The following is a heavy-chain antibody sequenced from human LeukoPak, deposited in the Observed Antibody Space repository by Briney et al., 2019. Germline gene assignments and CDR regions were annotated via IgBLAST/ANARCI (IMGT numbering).Heavy chain of an antibody. Sequence: SETLSLTCTVSGGSIRNDYWSWIRQPPGKGLEWIGYIYYSGSTNYSPSLKSRVTISVDTSKHQFSLELSSVTAADTAVYYCASTHDGSDYYYAYWGQGTLVTVSS. CDR3: ASTHDGSDYYYAY. CDR1: GGSIRNDY. V-gene: IGHV4-59*01. CDR2: IYYSGST. J-gene: IGHJ4*02. D-gene: IGHD3-22*01.